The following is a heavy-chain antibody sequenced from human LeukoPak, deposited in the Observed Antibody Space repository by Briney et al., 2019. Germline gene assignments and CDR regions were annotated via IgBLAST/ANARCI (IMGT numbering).Heavy chain of an antibody. J-gene: IGHJ4*02. CDR1: GFTFRNYV. CDR3: ARDHPEFDY. Sequence: GGSLRLSCAASGFTFRNYVMHWVRQAPGKGLEWVAAMSDVGSNKYYADSVKGRFTISRDNSHNTLYLQMNSLRAEDTAVYYCARDHPEFDYWGQGTLVTVSS. CDR2: MSDVGSNK. V-gene: IGHV3-30-3*01.